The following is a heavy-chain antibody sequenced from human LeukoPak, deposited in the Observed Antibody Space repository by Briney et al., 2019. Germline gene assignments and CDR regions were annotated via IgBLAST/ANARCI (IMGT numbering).Heavy chain of an antibody. CDR1: GFTFSSYG. CDR3: ANGNPPGLFDFDY. Sequence: LGGSLRLSCAASGFTFSSYGMSWVRQAPGKGLEWVSAISGSGGSTYYADSVKGRFTISRDNSKNTLYLQMNSLRAEDTAVYYCANGNPPGLFDFDYWGQGTLVTVSS. J-gene: IGHJ4*02. V-gene: IGHV3-23*01. CDR2: ISGSGGST. D-gene: IGHD4-23*01.